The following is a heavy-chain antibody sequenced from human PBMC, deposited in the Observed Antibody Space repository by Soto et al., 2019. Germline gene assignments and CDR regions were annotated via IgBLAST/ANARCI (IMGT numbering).Heavy chain of an antibody. CDR2: ISYDGSNK. Sequence: LRLSCAASGFTFSSYAMHWVRQTPGKGLEWVAVISYDGSNKYYADSVKGRFTISRDNSKNTLYLQMNSLRAEDTAVYYCARGSYWDYFDYWGQGTLVTVSS. V-gene: IGHV3-30-3*01. CDR3: ARGSYWDYFDY. D-gene: IGHD1-26*01. J-gene: IGHJ4*02. CDR1: GFTFSSYA.